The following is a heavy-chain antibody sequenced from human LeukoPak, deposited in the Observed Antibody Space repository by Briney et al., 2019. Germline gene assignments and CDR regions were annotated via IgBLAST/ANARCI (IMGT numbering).Heavy chain of an antibody. D-gene: IGHD4-17*01. CDR3: ARDWLVGVTTALDS. Sequence: ASVKVSCKASGYTFTDYYFHWVRQAPGQGLEWRGIINPASGSTTYAQSFQGRVTMTRDTSTSTVYMELSSLRSEDTAVYFCARDWLVGVTTALDSWGQGTLVIVSS. CDR1: GYTFTDYY. V-gene: IGHV1-46*01. J-gene: IGHJ4*02. CDR2: INPASGST.